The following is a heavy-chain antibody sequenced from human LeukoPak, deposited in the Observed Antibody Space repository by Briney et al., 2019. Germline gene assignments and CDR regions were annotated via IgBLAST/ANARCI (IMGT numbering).Heavy chain of an antibody. CDR1: GYTFSSYG. CDR2: ISAYSGNT. D-gene: IGHD7-27*01. Sequence: GASVKVSCKASGYTFSSYGISWVRQAPGQGLEWMGWISAYSGNTNYGQKVQGRVTMTTDTSTTTAYMELRSLRSDDTAVYYCARDSSPNWGFDYWGQGTLVTVSS. CDR3: ARDSSPNWGFDY. J-gene: IGHJ4*02. V-gene: IGHV1-18*01.